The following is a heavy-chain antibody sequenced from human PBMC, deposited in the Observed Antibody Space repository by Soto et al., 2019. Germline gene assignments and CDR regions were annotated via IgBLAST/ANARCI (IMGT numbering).Heavy chain of an antibody. V-gene: IGHV3-21*01. Sequence: GWSLRLSCAASGFTFSSYSMNWVRQAPGKGLEWVSSISSSSSYIYYADSVKGRFTISRDNAKNSLYLQMNSLRAEDTAVYYCARGNWNDGEYNWFDPWGQGTLVTVSS. D-gene: IGHD1-20*01. CDR3: ARGNWNDGEYNWFDP. CDR1: GFTFSSYS. J-gene: IGHJ5*02. CDR2: ISSSSSYI.